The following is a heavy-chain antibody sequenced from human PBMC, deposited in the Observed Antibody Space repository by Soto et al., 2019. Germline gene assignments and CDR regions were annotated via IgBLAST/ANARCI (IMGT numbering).Heavy chain of an antibody. CDR2: INHSGST. CDR1: GGSFSGYY. V-gene: IGHV4-34*01. CDR3: ARGLNGDRAFDI. Sequence: SETLSLTCAVYGGSFSGYYWSWIRQPPGKGLEWIGEINHSGSTIYNPSLKIRVTISVDTSKNQFSLELSTVTAADTDVYYCARGLNGDRAFDIWGQGTMVTVSS. D-gene: IGHD7-27*01. J-gene: IGHJ3*02.